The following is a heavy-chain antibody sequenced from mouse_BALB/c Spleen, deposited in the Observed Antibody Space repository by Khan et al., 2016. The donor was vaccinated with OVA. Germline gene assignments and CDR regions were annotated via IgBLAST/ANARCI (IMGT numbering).Heavy chain of an antibody. J-gene: IGHJ3*01. V-gene: IGHV1-77*01. CDR3: ARRNYFGYTFAY. Sequence: QVQLKQSGAELARPGASVKLSCKASGYTFTDYYINWVKQRTGQGLEWIGEISPGSGDTYYNERFKGKATLTADKSSSTAYMQLSSLTSEASAVYVWARRNYFGYTFAYWGQGTLVTVSA. D-gene: IGHD1-2*01. CDR2: ISPGSGDT. CDR1: GYTFTDYY.